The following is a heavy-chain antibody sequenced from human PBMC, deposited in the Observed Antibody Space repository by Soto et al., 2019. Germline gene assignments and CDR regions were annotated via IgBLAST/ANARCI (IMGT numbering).Heavy chain of an antibody. CDR2: INSVSGGA. CDR1: GNTDTIYF. V-gene: IGHV1-2*02. D-gene: IGHD1-26*01. CDR3: ARGGSYYAH. Sequence: QVQLVQSGAEVKRPGAAVRVSCKASGNTDTIYFIHWLRQAPGQGPEWLGWINSVSGGANYAHKFLGRVTMTRDRSTTTAFMELRGRRSDDTAVYYCARGGSYYAHWGEGTLVTVS. J-gene: IGHJ4*02.